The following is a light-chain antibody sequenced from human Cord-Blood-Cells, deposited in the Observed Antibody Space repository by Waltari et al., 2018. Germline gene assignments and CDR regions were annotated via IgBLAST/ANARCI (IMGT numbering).Light chain of an antibody. V-gene: IGKV1-8*01. Sequence: IQMTQSPSSLSASVGDRVTITCQASQDISSYLAWYQQKPGKAPKLLIYAASTLQSGVPSRFSGSGSGTDFTLTISCLQSEDFATYYCQQYYSYPRTFGQGTKVEIK. CDR1: QDISSY. J-gene: IGKJ1*01. CDR2: AAS. CDR3: QQYYSYPRT.